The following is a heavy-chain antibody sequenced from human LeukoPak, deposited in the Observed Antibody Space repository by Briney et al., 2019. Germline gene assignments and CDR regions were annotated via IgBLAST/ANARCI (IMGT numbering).Heavy chain of an antibody. CDR1: GYPFTHQW. J-gene: IGHJ4*02. CDR2: IYPRDSDA. CDR3: ARHSDVIGAI. V-gene: IGHV5-51*01. Sequence: RGESLQISCQSSGYPFTHQWIGWVRQPSGSGRERMGIIYPRDSDARYSPSFQGHVSISADTSINTAYLEWSRLEASDSAIYYCARHSDVIGAIWGQGTLVTVSS. D-gene: IGHD3-10*01.